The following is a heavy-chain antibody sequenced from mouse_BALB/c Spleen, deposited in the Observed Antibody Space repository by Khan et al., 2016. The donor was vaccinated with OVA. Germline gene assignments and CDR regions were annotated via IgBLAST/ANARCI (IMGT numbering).Heavy chain of an antibody. CDR2: INPYNDYT. J-gene: IGHJ3*01. D-gene: IGHD3-1*01. V-gene: IGHV1S136*01. CDR1: GYTFTSYD. CDR3: ARGVLGLRTWFAY. Sequence: VQLQQSGPELVKPGASVKMSCKASGYTFTSYDMYWVKQKPGQGLEWIGYINPYNDYTKYNEKFKGKATLTSDKSSSTAYMELSSLTSEDSAVYYCARGVLGLRTWFAYGGQGTLVTVSA.